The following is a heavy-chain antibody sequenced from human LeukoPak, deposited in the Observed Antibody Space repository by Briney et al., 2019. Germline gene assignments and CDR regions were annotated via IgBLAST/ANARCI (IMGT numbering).Heavy chain of an antibody. Sequence: SETLSLTCAVYGGSFSGYYWSWIRQPPGKGLEWIGEINHSGSTNYNPSLKSRVTISVDTSKNQFSLKLTSVTAADTAVYYCARGRPSSNGSGSYYNPWGQGTLVTVSS. CDR1: GGSFSGYY. D-gene: IGHD3-10*01. J-gene: IGHJ5*02. CDR3: ARGRPSSNGSGSYYNP. V-gene: IGHV4-34*01. CDR2: INHSGST.